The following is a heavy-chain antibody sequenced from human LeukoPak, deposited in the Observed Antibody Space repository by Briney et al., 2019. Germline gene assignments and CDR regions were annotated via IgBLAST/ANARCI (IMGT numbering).Heavy chain of an antibody. V-gene: IGHV3-33*01. Sequence: GSLRLSCAASGFTFSSYGMHWVRQAPGKGLEWVAVIRYDGSNKYYADSVKGRFTISRDNSKNTLYLQMNSLRAEDTAVYYCARDYYDSSGYYEHWGQGTLVTVSS. J-gene: IGHJ1*01. D-gene: IGHD3-22*01. CDR3: ARDYYDSSGYYEH. CDR2: IRYDGSNK. CDR1: GFTFSSYG.